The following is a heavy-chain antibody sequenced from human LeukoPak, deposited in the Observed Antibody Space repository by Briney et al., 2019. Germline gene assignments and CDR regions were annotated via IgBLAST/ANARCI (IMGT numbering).Heavy chain of an antibody. CDR1: GGSISSYY. CDR2: IYTSGST. J-gene: IGHJ4*02. D-gene: IGHD1-14*01. V-gene: IGHV4-4*08. CDR3: ARDQATADGIYY. Sequence: KPLETLSLTCTVSGGSISSYYWSWIRQPPGKGLEWIGRIYTSGSTNYNPSLKSRVTISVDTSKNQFSLKLSSVTAADTAVYYCARDQATADGIYYWGQGTLVTVSS.